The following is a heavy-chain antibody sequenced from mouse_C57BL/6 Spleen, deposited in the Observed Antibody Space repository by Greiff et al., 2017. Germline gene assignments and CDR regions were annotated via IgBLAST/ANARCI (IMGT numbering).Heavy chain of an antibody. CDR2: IRNKANGYTT. V-gene: IGHV7-3*01. CDR1: GFTFTDYY. D-gene: IGHD2-4*01. Sequence: EVKLMESGGGLVQPGGSLSLSCAASGFTFTDYYMSWVRQPPGKALEWLGFIRNKANGYTTEYSASVKGRFTISRDNSQSILYLQMNALRAEDSATYYCARYEDYDEDYFDYWGQGTTLTVSS. J-gene: IGHJ2*01. CDR3: ARYEDYDEDYFDY.